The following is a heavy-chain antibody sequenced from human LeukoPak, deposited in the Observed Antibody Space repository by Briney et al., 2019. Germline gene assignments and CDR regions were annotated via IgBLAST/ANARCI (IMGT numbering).Heavy chain of an antibody. D-gene: IGHD6-6*01. J-gene: IGHJ3*01. CDR1: GYSFTSFD. V-gene: IGHV1-8*01. Sequence: ASVKVSCKASGYSFTSFDINWVRQVTGQGLEWMGWMNPNSGNTGYAQSFQGRVTMTRDTSINTAYMELSSLRSGDTAVYYCARDPPGSAARRQVFDVWGQGTMVTVSS. CDR2: MNPNSGNT. CDR3: ARDPPGSAARRQVFDV.